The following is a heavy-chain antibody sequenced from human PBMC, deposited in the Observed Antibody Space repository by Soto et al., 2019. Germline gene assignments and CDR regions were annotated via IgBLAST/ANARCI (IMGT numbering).Heavy chain of an antibody. CDR1: GFSLTTSGMC. Sequence: SGPTLVNPTQTLTLTCTFSGFSLTTSGMCVSWIRQPPGKALEWLGRIDWDDDKFYSPSLKTRLTISRDTSENQVVLTMANMDPVDTGTYYCARTRFGSGSYLIDYWGQGTQVTV. D-gene: IGHD3-10*01. V-gene: IGHV2-70*17. J-gene: IGHJ4*02. CDR2: IDWDDDK. CDR3: ARTRFGSGSYLIDY.